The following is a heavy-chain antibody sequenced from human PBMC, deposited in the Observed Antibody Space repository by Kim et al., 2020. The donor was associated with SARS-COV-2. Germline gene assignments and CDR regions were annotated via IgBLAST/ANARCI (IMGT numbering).Heavy chain of an antibody. CDR3: ARDSRTPTIFGVVIPYYGMDV. CDR2: INPSGGST. D-gene: IGHD3-3*01. V-gene: IGHV1-46*01. CDR1: GYTFTSYY. Sequence: ASVKVSCKASGYTFTSYYMHWVRQAPGQGLEWMGIINPSGGSTSYAQKFQGRVTMTRDTSTSTVYMELSSLRSEDTAVYYCARDSRTPTIFGVVIPYYGMDVWGQGTTVTVSS. J-gene: IGHJ6*02.